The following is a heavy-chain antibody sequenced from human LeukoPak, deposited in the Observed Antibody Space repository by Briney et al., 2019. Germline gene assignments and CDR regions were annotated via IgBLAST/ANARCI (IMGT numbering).Heavy chain of an antibody. D-gene: IGHD2-2*01. CDR3: ARLPVVPAAIIYYYYYYMDV. V-gene: IGHV3-33*05. Sequence: GGSLRLSCAASGFTFSHHGVHWVRQAPGKGLEWVAFILYDGSNKYYVDSVKGRFTISRDNAKNSLYLQMNSLRAEDTAVYYCARLPVVPAAIIYYYYYYMDVWGKGTTVTVSS. CDR2: ILYDGSNK. CDR1: GFTFSHHG. J-gene: IGHJ6*03.